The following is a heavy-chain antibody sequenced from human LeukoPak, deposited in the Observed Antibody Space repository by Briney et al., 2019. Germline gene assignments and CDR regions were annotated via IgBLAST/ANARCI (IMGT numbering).Heavy chain of an antibody. J-gene: IGHJ4*02. D-gene: IGHD1-26*01. CDR2: IYSGGST. Sequence: GGSLRLSCAASGFTVSSNYMSWVRQAPGKGLEWVSVIYSGGSTYYADSVKGRFTISRDNSKNTLYLQMNSLRAEDTAVYYCARELSGSYGYYFDYWDQGTLVTVSS. CDR3: ARELSGSYGYYFDY. V-gene: IGHV3-53*01. CDR1: GFTVSSNY.